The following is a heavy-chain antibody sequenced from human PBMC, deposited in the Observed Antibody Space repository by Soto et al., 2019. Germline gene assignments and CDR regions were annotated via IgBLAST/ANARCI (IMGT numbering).Heavy chain of an antibody. CDR2: IYYSGST. J-gene: IGHJ3*02. V-gene: IGHV4-39*01. D-gene: IGHD3-22*01. CDR3: ARHAQYQCSSGYYCRDAFDI. CDR1: GGSISSSSYY. Sequence: QLQLQESGPGLVKPSETLSLTCTVSGGSISSSSYYWGWIRQPPGKGLEWIGSIYYSGSTYYNPSLKSRVTISVDTSKNQFSLKLSSVTAADTAVYYCARHAQYQCSSGYYCRDAFDIWGQGTMVTVSS.